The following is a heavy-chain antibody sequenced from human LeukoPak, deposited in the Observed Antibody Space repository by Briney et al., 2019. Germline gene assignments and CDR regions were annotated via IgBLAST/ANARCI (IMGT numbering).Heavy chain of an antibody. CDR2: INHSGST. J-gene: IGHJ4*02. CDR3: ARGQNRRGYSYGYPDY. Sequence: PSEALSLTCAVYGGSFSGYYWSWIRQPPGKGLEWIGEINHSGSTNYNPSLKSRVTISVDTSKNQFSLKLSSVTAADTAVYYCARGQNRRGYSYGYPDYWGQGTLVTVSS. CDR1: GGSFSGYY. D-gene: IGHD5-18*01. V-gene: IGHV4-34*01.